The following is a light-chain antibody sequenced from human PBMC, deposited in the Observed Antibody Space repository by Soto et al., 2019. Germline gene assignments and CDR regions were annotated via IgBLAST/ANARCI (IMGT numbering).Light chain of an antibody. V-gene: IGLV3-21*04. CDR1: RIGNKN. CDR3: QVWDRSTYHWV. Sequence: SYELTQPPSASVAPGKTATITCVGDRIGNKNVHWFQQKPGRAPVLVIYYDVDRPSGIPERFSGSNSGNTATLTISRVEGGDEADYYCQVWDRSTYHWVFGGGTKVTVL. J-gene: IGLJ3*02. CDR2: YDV.